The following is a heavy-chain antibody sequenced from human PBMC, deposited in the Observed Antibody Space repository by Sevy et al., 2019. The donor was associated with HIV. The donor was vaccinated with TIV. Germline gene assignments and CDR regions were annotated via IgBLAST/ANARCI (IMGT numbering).Heavy chain of an antibody. CDR3: ATAGYGDYYYGMDV. Sequence: ASVKVSCKVSGYTLTELSMHWVRQAPGKGLEWMGGFDPEDGETIYAQKFQGRVTMTEDTSTDTAYMELSSLRSEDTAVYYCATAGYGDYYYGMDVWGQGTTVTVSS. CDR2: FDPEDGET. J-gene: IGHJ6*02. CDR1: GYTLTELS. D-gene: IGHD4-17*01. V-gene: IGHV1-24*01.